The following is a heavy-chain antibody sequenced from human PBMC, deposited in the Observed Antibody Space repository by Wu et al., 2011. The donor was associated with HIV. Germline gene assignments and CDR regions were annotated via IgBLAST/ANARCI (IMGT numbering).Heavy chain of an antibody. J-gene: IGHJ4*02. Sequence: QVQLVQSGAEVKKPGASVKVSCKASGYSFTSYYMHWVRQAPGQGPEWMGIINPSGGSTNYAQRFQGRVTLTRDTSTRTVYMELSSLRSEDTAVYYCARVDHVERRGFDYWGREPWS. CDR1: GYSFTSYY. CDR3: ARVDHVERRGFDY. D-gene: IGHD1-1*01. V-gene: IGHV1-46*01. CDR2: INPSGGST.